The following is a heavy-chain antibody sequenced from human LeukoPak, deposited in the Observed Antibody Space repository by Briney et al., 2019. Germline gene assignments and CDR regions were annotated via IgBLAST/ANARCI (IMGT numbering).Heavy chain of an antibody. V-gene: IGHV3-30*18. J-gene: IGHJ4*02. CDR1: GFTFSSYG. Sequence: PGGSLRLSCAASGFTFSSYGMLWVRQAPGKGLEWVAVISYDGSNKHYADSVKGRFTISRDNSKNTLYLQMNSLRAEDTAVYYCAKDPGGYDYYFDYWGQGTLATVSS. CDR3: AKDPGGYDYYFDY. D-gene: IGHD5-12*01. CDR2: ISYDGSNK.